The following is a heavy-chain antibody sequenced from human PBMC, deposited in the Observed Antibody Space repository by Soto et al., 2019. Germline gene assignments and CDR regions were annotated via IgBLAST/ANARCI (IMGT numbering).Heavy chain of an antibody. D-gene: IGHD3-22*01. CDR2: INAGKGNT. J-gene: IGHJ4*02. CDR3: ARDYYYDSSVNFDY. V-gene: IGHV1-3*01. Sequence: GGSLRLSCKASGYTFTSYAIHWVRQAPGQRLEWMGWINAGKGNTKYSQKFQGRVTITRDTSASTAYMELSSLRSEDTAVYYCARDYYYDSSVNFDYWGQGTLVTVSS. CDR1: GYTFTSYA.